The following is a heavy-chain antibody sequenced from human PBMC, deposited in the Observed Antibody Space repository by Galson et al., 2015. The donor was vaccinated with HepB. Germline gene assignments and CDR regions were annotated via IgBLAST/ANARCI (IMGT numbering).Heavy chain of an antibody. Sequence: LRLSCAASGFTFSSYGMHWVRQAPGKGLEWVALIWYDGTEKQYADFVKGRFSISRGNSKNMLYLQMNSLRAEDTAVYYCARDLRPDGTYYFDQWGQGTLVTVSS. CDR2: IWYDGTEK. CDR3: ARDLRPDGTYYFDQ. CDR1: GFTFSSYG. J-gene: IGHJ4*02. D-gene: IGHD1-26*01. V-gene: IGHV3-33*01.